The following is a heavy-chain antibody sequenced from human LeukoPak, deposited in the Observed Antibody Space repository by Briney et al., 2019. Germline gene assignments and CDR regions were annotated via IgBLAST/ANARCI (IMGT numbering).Heavy chain of an antibody. CDR3: ARGDDILTGYYMIPQLDY. J-gene: IGHJ4*02. D-gene: IGHD3-9*01. CDR1: GGSFSGYY. Sequence: SETLSLTCAVYGGSFSGYYWSWIRQPPGKGLGWIGEINHSGSTNYNPSLKSRVTISVDTSKNQFSLKLTSVTAADTAVYYCARGDDILTGYYMIPQLDYWGQGTLVTVSS. CDR2: INHSGST. V-gene: IGHV4-34*01.